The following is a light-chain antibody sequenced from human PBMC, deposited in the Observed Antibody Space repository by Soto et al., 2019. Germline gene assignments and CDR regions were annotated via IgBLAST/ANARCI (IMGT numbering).Light chain of an antibody. CDR3: QQYDTYWT. CDR1: QSISNW. V-gene: IGKV1-5*03. Sequence: DIQMTQSPSTLSASVGDRVTITCRASQSISNWMAWYQQKPGKAPKLLIYRASSLESGLPSRFSGSGSGTEFTLTISSLQPDDFATYYCQQYDTYWTFGQGTKVEIK. J-gene: IGKJ1*01. CDR2: RAS.